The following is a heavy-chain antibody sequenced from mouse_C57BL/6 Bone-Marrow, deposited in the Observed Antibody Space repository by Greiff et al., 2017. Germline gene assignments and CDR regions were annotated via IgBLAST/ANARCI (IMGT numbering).Heavy chain of an antibody. D-gene: IGHD1-1*01. J-gene: IGHJ1*03. Sequence: KVVESGGGLVKPGGSLKLSCAASGFTFSSYTMSWVRQTPEKRLQWVAAISGGGGNTYYPDSVKGRFTISRDNDKNILYLQMSSLRSEDTALYYCSRQVTTVLATKYFDVWGTGTTVTVSS. CDR1: GFTFSSYT. V-gene: IGHV5-9*01. CDR2: ISGGGGNT. CDR3: SRQVTTVLATKYFDV.